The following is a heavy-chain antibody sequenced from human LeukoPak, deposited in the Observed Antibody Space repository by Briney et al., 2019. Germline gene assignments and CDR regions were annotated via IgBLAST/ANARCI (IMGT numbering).Heavy chain of an antibody. V-gene: IGHV4-59*01. J-gene: IGHJ5*02. Sequence: LETLSLTCTVSGGSISSYYWSWIRQPPGKGLEWIGYVYYSGSTNYNPSLKSRVTISVDTSKNQFSLKLSSVTAADTAVYYCARVSCSGGSCYSGWFDPWGQGTLVTVSS. CDR1: GGSISSYY. CDR3: ARVSCSGGSCYSGWFDP. D-gene: IGHD2-15*01. CDR2: VYYSGST.